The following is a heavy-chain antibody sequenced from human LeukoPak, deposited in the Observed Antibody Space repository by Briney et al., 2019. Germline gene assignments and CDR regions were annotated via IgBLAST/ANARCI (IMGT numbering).Heavy chain of an antibody. J-gene: IGHJ4*02. CDR2: ISSSGSNI. D-gene: IGHD1-1*01. Sequence: PGGSLRLSCAASGVTFSSYEMNWVRQAPGKGLEWVSYISSSGSNIYYADSVKGRFTISRDNAKNSLYLQMNSLRAEDTAVYYCARDQGRRGVDYFDYWGQGTLVTVSS. CDR3: ARDQGRRGVDYFDY. CDR1: GVTFSSYE. V-gene: IGHV3-48*03.